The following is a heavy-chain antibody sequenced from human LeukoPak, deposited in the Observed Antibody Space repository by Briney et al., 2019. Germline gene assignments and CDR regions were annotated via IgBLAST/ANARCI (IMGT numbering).Heavy chain of an antibody. D-gene: IGHD2-2*01. J-gene: IGHJ5*02. CDR2: IYYSGST. CDR3: ARDLLYCSSTSCHNNWFDP. Sequence: SETLSLTCTVSGGSTSSGDYYWSWIRQPPGKGLEWIGYIYYSGSTYYNPSLKSRVTISVDTSKNQFSLKLSSVTAADTAVYYCARDLLYCSSTSCHNNWFDPWGQGTLVTVSS. CDR1: GGSTSSGDYY. V-gene: IGHV4-30-4*08.